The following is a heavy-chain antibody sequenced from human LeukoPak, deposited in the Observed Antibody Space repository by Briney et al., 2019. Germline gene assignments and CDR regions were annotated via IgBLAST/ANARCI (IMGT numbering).Heavy chain of an antibody. V-gene: IGHV7-4-1*02. CDR1: GYTFTSYA. J-gene: IGHJ4*01. CDR2: INTNTGNP. CDR3: ARDFFPNDGNVGDI. Sequence: ASVKVFCKASGYTFTSYAMNWVRQAPGQGLEWMGWINTNTGNPTYAQGFTGRFVFSLDTSVSTAYLQISSLKGEDTAVYFCARDFFPNDGNVGDIWGHGTLVTVSS. D-gene: IGHD3-10*02.